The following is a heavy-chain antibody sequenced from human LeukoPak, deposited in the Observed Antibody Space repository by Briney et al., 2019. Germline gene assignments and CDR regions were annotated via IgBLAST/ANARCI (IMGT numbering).Heavy chain of an antibody. J-gene: IGHJ4*02. CDR1: GFTFSDCY. V-gene: IGHV3-11*06. CDR2: ISGSGSYT. CDR3: ARVGSIAAAGTPDY. D-gene: IGHD6-13*01. Sequence: PGGSLRLSCAASGFTFSDCYMTWIRQAPGKGLEWLSYISGSGSYTNYADSVKGRFTTSRDNAKNSLYLQMNSLRAEDTAVYYCARVGSIAAAGTPDYWGQGTLVTVSS.